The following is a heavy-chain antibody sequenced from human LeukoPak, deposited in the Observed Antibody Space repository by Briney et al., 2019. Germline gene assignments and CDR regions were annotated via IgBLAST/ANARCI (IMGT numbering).Heavy chain of an antibody. CDR1: GFTVSSNY. CDR2: IYSGGST. V-gene: IGHV3-66*01. Sequence: GGSLRLSCAASGFTVSSNYMSWVRQAPGKGLEWVSVIYSGGSTYYADSVKGRFTISRDNSKNTLYLQMNSLRAEDTAVYYCARDTRYYDILTGLNRDDGMDVWGRGTTVTVSS. D-gene: IGHD3-9*01. J-gene: IGHJ6*02. CDR3: ARDTRYYDILTGLNRDDGMDV.